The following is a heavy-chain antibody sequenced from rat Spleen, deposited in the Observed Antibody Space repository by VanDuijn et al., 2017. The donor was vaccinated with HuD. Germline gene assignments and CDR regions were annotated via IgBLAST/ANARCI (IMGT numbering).Heavy chain of an antibody. CDR1: GFTFSDYF. Sequence: EVQLVESDGGLVQPGRSLKLSCAASGFTFSDYFMAWVRQAPTKGLEWVATISYDGDNTYYRDSVKGRFTISRDNAKSTLYVQMNSLRSEDTANYYCTRGVYYGYNAFAYWGQGTLVTVSS. CDR3: TRGVYYGYNAFAY. V-gene: IGHV5-29*01. CDR2: ISYDGDNT. J-gene: IGHJ3*01. D-gene: IGHD1-9*01.